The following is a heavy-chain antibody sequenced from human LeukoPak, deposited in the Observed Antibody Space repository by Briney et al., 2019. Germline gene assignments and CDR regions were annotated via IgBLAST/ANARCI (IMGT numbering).Heavy chain of an antibody. CDR1: GDSISNINYY. D-gene: IGHD6-13*01. J-gene: IGHJ4*02. Sequence: SETLSLTCNVSGDSISNINYYWAWIRQPPGKGLEWIGSIFYSGTTYYNSSLKSRVTISIDTSKNQSSLRLTSVTAADTAVYYCARRGYSRHLDYWGQGTLVTVSS. CDR3: ARRGYSRHLDY. CDR2: IFYSGTT. V-gene: IGHV4-39*01.